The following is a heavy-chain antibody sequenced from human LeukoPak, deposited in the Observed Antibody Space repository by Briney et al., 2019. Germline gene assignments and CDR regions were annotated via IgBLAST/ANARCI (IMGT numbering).Heavy chain of an antibody. V-gene: IGHV1-2*06. D-gene: IGHD3-16*01. J-gene: IGHJ4*02. CDR1: GYTFTGYY. CDR2: INPNSGGT. CDR3: AAYDYYDFDY. Sequence: GASVKVSCKASGYTFTGYYMHWVRQAPGQGLEWMGRINPNSGGTNSAQKFQGRVTMTRDTSISTAYMELSSLRSDDTAVYYCAAYDYYDFDYWGQGTLVTVSS.